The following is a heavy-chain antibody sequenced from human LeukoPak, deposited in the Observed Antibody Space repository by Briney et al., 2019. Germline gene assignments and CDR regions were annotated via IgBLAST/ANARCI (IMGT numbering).Heavy chain of an antibody. Sequence: SETLSLTCAVSGGSISSGGSSWSWIRQPPGKGLEWIGYIYHSGSTYYNPSLKSRATISVDTSNNQFSLKLSSVTAAGTAVYYCARDGEGSYYYGMDVWGQGTTVTVSS. CDR1: GGSISSGGSS. CDR3: ARDGEGSYYYGMDV. D-gene: IGHD2-21*01. J-gene: IGHJ6*02. V-gene: IGHV4-30-2*01. CDR2: IYHSGST.